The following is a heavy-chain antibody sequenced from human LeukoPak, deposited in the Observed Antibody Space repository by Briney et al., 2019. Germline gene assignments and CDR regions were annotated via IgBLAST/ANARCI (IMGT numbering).Heavy chain of an antibody. V-gene: IGHV3-48*04. CDR3: TRDRISRVVRGIYHFYMDV. CDR2: ISSSSSTT. D-gene: IGHD3-10*01. Sequence: GGSLRLSCAASGVTFSSYNVNWVRQAPGKGLERISYISSSSSTTHYADSVKGRFTISRDNAKNSLYLQMNSLRVEDTAIYYCTRDRISRVVRGIYHFYMDVWGTGTTVSVSS. CDR1: GVTFSSYN. J-gene: IGHJ6*03.